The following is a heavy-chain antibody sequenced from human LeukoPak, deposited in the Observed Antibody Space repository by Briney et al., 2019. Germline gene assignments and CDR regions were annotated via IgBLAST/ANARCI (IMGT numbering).Heavy chain of an antibody. Sequence: QPGRSLRLSCAASGFTFDDYAMHWVRQAPGKGLEWVSGISWNSGSIGYADSVKGRFTISRDNAKNSLYLQMNSLRAEDMALYYCAKTPQHGWYYFDYWGQGTLVTVSS. V-gene: IGHV3-9*03. CDR3: AKTPQHGWYYFDY. J-gene: IGHJ4*02. D-gene: IGHD6-19*01. CDR2: ISWNSGSI. CDR1: GFTFDDYA.